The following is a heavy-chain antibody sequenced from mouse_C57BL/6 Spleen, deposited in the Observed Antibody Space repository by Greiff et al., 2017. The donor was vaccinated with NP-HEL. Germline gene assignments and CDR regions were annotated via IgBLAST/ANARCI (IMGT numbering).Heavy chain of an antibody. CDR2: IDPEDGDT. Sequence: VQLQQSGAELVRPGASVKLSCTASGFNIKDYYMHWVKQRPEQGLEWIGRIDPEDGDTEYAPKFQGKATMTADTSSNTAYLQLSSLTSEDTAVDYCTTVYYSNYVGYFDYWGQGTTLTVSS. D-gene: IGHD2-5*01. CDR3: TTVYYSNYVGYFDY. J-gene: IGHJ2*01. V-gene: IGHV14-1*01. CDR1: GFNIKDYY.